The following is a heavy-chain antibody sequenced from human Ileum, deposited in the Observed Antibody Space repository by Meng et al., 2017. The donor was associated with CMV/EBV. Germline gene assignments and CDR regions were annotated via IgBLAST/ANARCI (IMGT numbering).Heavy chain of an antibody. D-gene: IGHD3-10*01. V-gene: IGHV4-34*01. CDR2: NTHSGRA. Sequence: QVQLQQGGAGLLKPSETLSLPCAVLGGSFTDYYWTWFRQSPGKGLEWIGENTHSGRAYYSSSLTGRATISVDMSKYQFSLKLPSVTAADTAIYYCARGLASGWPDYWGQGTLVTVSS. J-gene: IGHJ4*02. CDR3: ARGLASGWPDY. CDR1: GGSFTDYY.